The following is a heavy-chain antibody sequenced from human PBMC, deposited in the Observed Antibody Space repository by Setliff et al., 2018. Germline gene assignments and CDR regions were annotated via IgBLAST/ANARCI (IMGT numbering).Heavy chain of an antibody. J-gene: IGHJ6*03. CDR3: VREGVDSRSSTDYRYYMDV. V-gene: IGHV1-69*05. CDR1: GGTFSSYG. CDR2: TIPIFGTT. D-gene: IGHD3-22*01. Sequence: RASVKVSCKASGGTFSSYGISWVRQAPGQGLEWMGGTIPIFGTTDYAQKFQGRVTIITDESTSTAFTQLSSLRSEDTAVYYCVREGVDSRSSTDYRYYMDVWGKGTTVTVSS.